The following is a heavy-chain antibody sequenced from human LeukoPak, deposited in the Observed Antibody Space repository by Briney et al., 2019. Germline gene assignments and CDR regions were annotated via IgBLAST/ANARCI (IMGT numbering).Heavy chain of an antibody. CDR3: ARENNGEGSFDY. CDR1: GGSISSGDYY. CDR2: ICYSGST. V-gene: IGHV4-30-4*08. J-gene: IGHJ4*02. D-gene: IGHD1/OR15-1a*01. Sequence: PSQTLSLTCTVSGGSISSGDYYWSCIRQPPGKGLEWIGYICYSGSTYYNPSLKSRVTISVDRYKHQFSLKLSSVTAADAAVYCYARENNGEGSFDYWGQGTLVTVSS.